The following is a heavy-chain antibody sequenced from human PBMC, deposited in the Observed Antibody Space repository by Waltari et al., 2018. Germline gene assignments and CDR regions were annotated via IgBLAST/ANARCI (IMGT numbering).Heavy chain of an antibody. CDR2: IRRAVSGATT. Sequence: EVQLVESGGDLVQPGRSLRLSCKASGFTFRDLSMSWFRRGSGKGLGGVGFIRRAVSGATTEYAASVKGRFTRSRDDSKSILYLHMNSLNSDDTAVYYCARETGAITGLRGDVDSWGQGTLVTVSS. D-gene: IGHD3-10*01. CDR3: ARETGAITGLRGDVDS. J-gene: IGHJ4*02. CDR1: GFTFRDLS. V-gene: IGHV3-49*03.